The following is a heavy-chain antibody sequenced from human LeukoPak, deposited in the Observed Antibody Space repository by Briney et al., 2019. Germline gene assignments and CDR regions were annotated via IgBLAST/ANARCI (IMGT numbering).Heavy chain of an antibody. V-gene: IGHV3-74*01. J-gene: IGHJ3*02. CDR3: ATSGYSSGWYGLADAFDI. CDR2: INSGGSST. CDR1: GFTFSSYW. D-gene: IGHD6-19*01. Sequence: GGSLRLSCAASGFTFSSYWMHWVRQAPGKGLVWVSRINSGGSSTYYADSVKGRFTISRDNAKNTLYLQMNSLRAEDTAVYYCATSGYSSGWYGLADAFDIWGQGTMVTVSS.